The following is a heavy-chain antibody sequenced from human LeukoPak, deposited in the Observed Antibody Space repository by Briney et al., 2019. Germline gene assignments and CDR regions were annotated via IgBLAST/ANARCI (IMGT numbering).Heavy chain of an antibody. V-gene: IGHV4-59*01. CDR3: ARNPHYYDNGRNAFDI. CDR1: GGSISSYY. CDR2: IYYSGGT. D-gene: IGHD3-22*01. Sequence: SETLSLTCTVSGGSISSYYWSWIRQPPGKGLEWIGYIYYSGGTNYNPSLKSRVTISVDTSKNQFSLKLSSVTAADTAVYYCARNPHYYDNGRNAFDIWGQGTMVTVPS. J-gene: IGHJ3*02.